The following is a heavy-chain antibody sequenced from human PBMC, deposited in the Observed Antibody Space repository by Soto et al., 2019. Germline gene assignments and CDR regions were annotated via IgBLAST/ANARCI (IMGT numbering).Heavy chain of an antibody. CDR2: IYYSGST. D-gene: IGHD3-16*01. J-gene: IGHJ6*02. Sequence: PSETLSLTCTVSGGSISSYYWSWIRQPPGKGLEWIGYIYYSGSTNYNPSLKSRVTISVDTSKNQFSLKLSSVTAADSAVYYCARAMGDWGTYYYYYGFDVWGQGTTVTVSS. V-gene: IGHV4-59*01. CDR1: GGSISSYY. CDR3: ARAMGDWGTYYYYYGFDV.